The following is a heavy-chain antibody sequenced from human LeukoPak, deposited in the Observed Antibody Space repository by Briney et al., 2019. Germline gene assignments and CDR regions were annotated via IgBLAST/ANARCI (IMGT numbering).Heavy chain of an antibody. CDR1: GGSISSSNW. D-gene: IGHD6-13*01. V-gene: IGHV4-4*02. CDR2: IYHSGST. CDR3: ARIPGIAAAGTWFDP. Sequence: PSETLSLTCAVSGGSISSSNWWSWVRQPPGKGLEWIGEIYHSGSTNYNPSLKSRVTISVDKSKNQFSLKLSSVTAADTAVYYCARIPGIAAAGTWFDPWGQGTLVTVSS. J-gene: IGHJ5*02.